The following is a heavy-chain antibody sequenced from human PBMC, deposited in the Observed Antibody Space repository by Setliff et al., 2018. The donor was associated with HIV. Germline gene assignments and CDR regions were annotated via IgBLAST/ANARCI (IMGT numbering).Heavy chain of an antibody. CDR2: IIPIFGTA. CDR3: ARSTIYCGGDWGCYMDV. D-gene: IGHD2-21*02. J-gene: IGHJ6*03. CDR1: GGTFSGYA. V-gene: IGHV1-69*13. Sequence: ASVKVSCKASGGTFSGYAISWVRQAPGQGLELMGGIIPIFGTANYAQKFQGRVTITADESTSTAYMELSSLRSDDTAVYYCARSTIYCGGDWGCYMDVWGKGTTVTVSS.